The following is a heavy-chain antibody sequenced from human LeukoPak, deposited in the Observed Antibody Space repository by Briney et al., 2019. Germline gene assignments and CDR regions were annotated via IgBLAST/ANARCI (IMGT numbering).Heavy chain of an antibody. CDR1: GYTFTNYY. CDR2: INPSGGST. CDR3: ARDPPDY. Sequence: ASVKVSCKASGYTFTNYYMHWVRQAPGQGLEWMGIINPSGGSTSYAQKFQGRVTMTTDTSTSTAYMELRSLRSDDTAVYYCARDPPDYWGQGTLVTVSS. J-gene: IGHJ4*02. V-gene: IGHV1-46*01.